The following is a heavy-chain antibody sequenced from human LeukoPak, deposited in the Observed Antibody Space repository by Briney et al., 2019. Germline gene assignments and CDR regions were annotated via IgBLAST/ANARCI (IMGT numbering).Heavy chain of an antibody. D-gene: IGHD1-26*01. CDR2: IYGGGSV. V-gene: IGHV3-53*01. CDR1: GFTFDDYG. J-gene: IGHJ3*02. Sequence: GGSLRLSCAASGFTFDDYGMSWVRQAPGKGLGWVSIIYGGGSVFYADSVKGRFTISRDNSKNTLYFQMNSLRGEDTAVYYCARGGSYLSAFDIWGQGTMVTVSS. CDR3: ARGGSYLSAFDI.